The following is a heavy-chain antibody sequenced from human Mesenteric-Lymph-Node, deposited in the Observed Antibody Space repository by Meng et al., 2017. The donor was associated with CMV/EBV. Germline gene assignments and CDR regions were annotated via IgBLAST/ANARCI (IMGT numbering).Heavy chain of an antibody. V-gene: IGHV4-34*01. CDR2: IYYSGST. J-gene: IGHJ4*02. Sequence: SETLSLTCAVYGGSFSGYYWSWIRQPPGKGLEWIGSIYYSGSTYYNPSLKSRVTISVDTSKNQFSLKLSSVTAADTAVYYCARRYRSYFDYWGQGTLVTVSS. CDR1: GGSFSGYY. CDR3: ARRYRSYFDY. D-gene: IGHD1-14*01.